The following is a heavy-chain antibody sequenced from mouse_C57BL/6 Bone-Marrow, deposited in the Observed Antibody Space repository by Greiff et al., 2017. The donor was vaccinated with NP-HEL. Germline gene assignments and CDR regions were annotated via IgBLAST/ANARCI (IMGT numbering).Heavy chain of an antibody. J-gene: IGHJ1*03. CDR1: GYTFTSYW. CDR3: TRRLYYDYDGYFDV. Sequence: EVKLVESGTVLARPGASVKMSCKTSGYTFTSYWMHWVKQRPGQGLEWIGAIYPGNSDTSYNQKFKGKAKLTAVTSASTAYMELSSLTNEDSAVYYCTRRLYYDYDGYFDVWGTGTTVTVSS. D-gene: IGHD2-4*01. CDR2: IYPGNSDT. V-gene: IGHV1-5*01.